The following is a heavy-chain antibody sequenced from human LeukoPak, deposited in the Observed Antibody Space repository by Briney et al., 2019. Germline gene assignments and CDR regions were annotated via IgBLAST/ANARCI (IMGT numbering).Heavy chain of an antibody. V-gene: IGHV3-30*02. D-gene: IGHD1-1*01. CDR2: IQYDGSNK. J-gene: IGHJ4*02. CDR3: AKDRDYWNPTHFDY. Sequence: PGGSLRLSCAASGFTFSNFGMHWVRQAPGKGLEWVAFIQYDGSNKYYADSVKGRFSISKDNSKNTLYLQMNSLKVEDTAVYYCAKDRDYWNPTHFDYWGQGTLVTVSS. CDR1: GFTFSNFG.